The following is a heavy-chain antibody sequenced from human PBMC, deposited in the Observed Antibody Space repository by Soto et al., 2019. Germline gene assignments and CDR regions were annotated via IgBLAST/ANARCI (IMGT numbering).Heavy chain of an antibody. J-gene: IGHJ4*02. Sequence: QVQLQESGPGLVKPSETLSLTCSVSGGSMNFYYWSWIRQPPGKGLEWIGYIHYSGSTTYNPSLKGRVIISLDTSGNQFSLKLTSVTAADTAVYYCARFDSSGRVFDDWGPGILVTVSS. D-gene: IGHD3-22*01. V-gene: IGHV4-59*01. CDR3: ARFDSSGRVFDD. CDR1: GGSMNFYY. CDR2: IHYSGST.